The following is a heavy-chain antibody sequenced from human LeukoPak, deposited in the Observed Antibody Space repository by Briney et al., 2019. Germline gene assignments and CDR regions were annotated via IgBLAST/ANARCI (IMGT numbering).Heavy chain of an antibody. Sequence: SETLSLTCTVSGGSISSYYWSWIRQPAGEGLEWIGRIYTSGSTNYNPSLKGRVTMSVDTSKNQFSLKLSSVTAADTAVYYCAGIDGSDYYYGMDVWGQGTTVTVSS. CDR3: AGIDGSDYYYGMDV. CDR1: GGSISSYY. D-gene: IGHD3-9*01. J-gene: IGHJ6*02. V-gene: IGHV4-4*07. CDR2: IYTSGST.